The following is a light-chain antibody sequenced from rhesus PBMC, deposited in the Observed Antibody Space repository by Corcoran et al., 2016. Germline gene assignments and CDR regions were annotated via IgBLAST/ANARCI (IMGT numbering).Light chain of an antibody. V-gene: IGKV1-28*02. Sequence: DIQMTQSPSSLSASVGDTVTITCRASQGIGSYLNWFQPNTGKAPKFLIYAASSLDSGVPSRLRGNGSWTDFTLTISSLQPEDFAAYFCLQYNSYPYTFGQGTTVEIK. J-gene: IGKJ2*01. CDR2: AAS. CDR1: QGIGSY. CDR3: LQYNSYPYT.